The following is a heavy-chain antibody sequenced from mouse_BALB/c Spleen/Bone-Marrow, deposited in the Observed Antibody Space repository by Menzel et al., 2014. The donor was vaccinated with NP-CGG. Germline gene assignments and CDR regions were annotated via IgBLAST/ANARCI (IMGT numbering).Heavy chain of an antibody. J-gene: IGHJ2*01. CDR2: ISSGSSTI. CDR3: ARSGSSSGYFDY. CDR1: GFTFSSFG. D-gene: IGHD1-1*01. Sequence: VQLKQSGGGLVQPGGSRKLSCAASGFTFSSFGMHWVRQAPEKGLEWVAYISSGSSTIYYADTVMGRFTISRDNPKNTLFLQMTSLRSEDTAMYYCARSGSSSGYFDYWGQGTPLTVSS. V-gene: IGHV5-17*02.